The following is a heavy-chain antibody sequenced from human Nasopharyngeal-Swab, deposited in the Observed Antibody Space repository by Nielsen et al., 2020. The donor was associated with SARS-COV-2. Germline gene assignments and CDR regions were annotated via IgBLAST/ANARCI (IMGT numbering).Heavy chain of an antibody. CDR3: ARGLSGIVPAPILGLGPYYSYYYMDV. V-gene: IGHV4-34*01. J-gene: IGHJ6*03. Sequence: SATLSLTCAVSGGSFSPYYWGWIRQPPGKGLEWIGEINHSGGPNSNPSLKSRFTISVDTSKNQFSLKLSSVTAADTAVYYCARGLSGIVPAPILGLGPYYSYYYMDVWGKGTTVTVSS. CDR2: INHSGGP. CDR1: GGSFSPYY. D-gene: IGHD2-2*01.